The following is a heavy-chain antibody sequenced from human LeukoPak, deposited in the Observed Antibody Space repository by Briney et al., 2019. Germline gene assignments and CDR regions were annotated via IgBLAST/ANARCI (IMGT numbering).Heavy chain of an antibody. V-gene: IGHV3-21*01. Sequence: GGSLRLSCAASGFTFSSYSMNWVRQAPGKGLEWVSSISSSSTYIYYADSVKGRFTIPRDNAKNSLYLQMNSLRAEDTAVYYCSRESGSGITQGYFQYLGQGTLVTVSS. J-gene: IGHJ1*01. CDR1: GFTFSSYS. CDR3: SRESGSGITQGYFQY. D-gene: IGHD6-19*01. CDR2: ISSSSTYI.